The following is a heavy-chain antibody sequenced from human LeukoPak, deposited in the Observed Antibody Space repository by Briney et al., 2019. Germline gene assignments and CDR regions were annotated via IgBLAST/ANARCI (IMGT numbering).Heavy chain of an antibody. D-gene: IGHD3-22*01. Sequence: GGSLRLSCATSGFTFSNAWMNWVRQAPGKGLEWVGRIRSNSDGGTIDYAAPVKGRFTLSRDESKTTLYLQMNSLQTEDTAVYYCATDFYDSTWGQGTLVTVSS. CDR3: ATDFYDST. J-gene: IGHJ5*02. CDR2: IRSNSDGGTI. V-gene: IGHV3-15*07. CDR1: GFTFSNAW.